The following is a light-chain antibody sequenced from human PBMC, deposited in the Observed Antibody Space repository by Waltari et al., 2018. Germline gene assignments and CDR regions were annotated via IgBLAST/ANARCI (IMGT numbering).Light chain of an antibody. V-gene: IGKV1-5*03. J-gene: IGKJ1*01. Sequence: DIQMTPSPSTLSTSVGDRVTITCRASQSISDWLAWYQQKPGKAPELLIYQTSIVESGVPSRFSGSGSWTEFTLTITSLQPDDFATYFCQHYNSYSPWTFGQGTKVEIK. CDR2: QTS. CDR3: QHYNSYSPWT. CDR1: QSISDW.